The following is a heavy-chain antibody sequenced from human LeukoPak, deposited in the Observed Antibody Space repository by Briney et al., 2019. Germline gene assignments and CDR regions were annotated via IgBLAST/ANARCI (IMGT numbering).Heavy chain of an antibody. CDR3: ARDRPYYYDSSGYSAPDY. CDR2: INWNGGST. D-gene: IGHD3-22*01. CDR1: GLTFDDYG. J-gene: IGHJ4*02. Sequence: GGSLRLSCAASGLTFDDYGMSWVRQAPGKGLEWVSGINWNGGSTGYADSVKGRFTISRDNAKNSLYLQMNSLRAEDTALYYCARDRPYYYDSSGYSAPDYWGQGALVTVSS. V-gene: IGHV3-20*04.